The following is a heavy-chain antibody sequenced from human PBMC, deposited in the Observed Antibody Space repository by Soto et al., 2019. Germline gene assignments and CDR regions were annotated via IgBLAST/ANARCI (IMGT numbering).Heavy chain of an antibody. V-gene: IGHV1-69*01. Sequence: QVQLVQSGAEVKKPGSSVKVSCKASGGTFSSYAISWVRQAPGQGLEWMGGIMPIFGTANYALKFQGRVTITAGEGTIIAYMVLSSLRSEDTALYYSASNIAARLYYSSCMDVWGQATTVTVSS. D-gene: IGHD6-6*01. CDR1: GGTFSSYA. CDR3: ASNIAARLYYSSCMDV. CDR2: IMPIFGTA. J-gene: IGHJ6*02.